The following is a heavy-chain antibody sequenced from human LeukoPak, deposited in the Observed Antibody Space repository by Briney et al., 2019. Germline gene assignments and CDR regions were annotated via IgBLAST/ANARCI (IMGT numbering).Heavy chain of an antibody. CDR2: IHYSGST. Sequence: SETLSLTCTVPGGSISISSYYWAWIRQPPGKGLEWIGSIHYSGSTSYNPSLKSRVTISLDTSKNQFSLTLSSVIAADTAVYYCARRRDGYIVNFFDIWGQGTRVTVSS. V-gene: IGHV4-39*01. D-gene: IGHD5-24*01. J-gene: IGHJ3*02. CDR1: GGSISISSYY. CDR3: ARRRDGYIVNFFDI.